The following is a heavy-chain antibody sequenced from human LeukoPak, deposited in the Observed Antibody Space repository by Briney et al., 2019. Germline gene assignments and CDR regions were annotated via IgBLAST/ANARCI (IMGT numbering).Heavy chain of an antibody. Sequence: GASVKVSCKASGYTFTSYDINWVRQAPGQGLEWMGWINPNSGGTNYAQKFQGRVTMTRDTSISTAYMELSRLRSDDTAVYYCARGTIGYSYGQAYYFDYWGQGTLVTVSS. CDR2: INPNSGGT. V-gene: IGHV1-2*02. CDR3: ARGTIGYSYGQAYYFDY. J-gene: IGHJ4*02. CDR1: GYTFTSYD. D-gene: IGHD5-18*01.